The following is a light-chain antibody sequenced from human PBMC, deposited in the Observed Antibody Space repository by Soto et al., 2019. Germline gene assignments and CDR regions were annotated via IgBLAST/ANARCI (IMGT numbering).Light chain of an antibody. CDR2: GNS. V-gene: IGLV1-40*01. Sequence: QSVLTQPPSVSGAPGQRVTISCTGSRSNIGAGYDVHWYQQLPGTAPKLLIYGNSNRPSGVPDRFSGSKSGTSASLAITGLQAEDEADYYCQSYDTSLIGYVFGTGTKV. CDR3: QSYDTSLIGYV. J-gene: IGLJ1*01. CDR1: RSNIGAGYD.